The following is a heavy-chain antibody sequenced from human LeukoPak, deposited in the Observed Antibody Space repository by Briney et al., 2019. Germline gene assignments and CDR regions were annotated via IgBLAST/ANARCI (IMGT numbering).Heavy chain of an antibody. D-gene: IGHD2-15*01. CDR3: ATQGEKTHQSSGGSCYSLDY. CDR1: GYTFTSYD. CDR2: IIPIFGTA. J-gene: IGHJ4*02. Sequence: SVKVSCKASGYTFTSYDINWVRQATGQGLEWMGGIIPIFGTANYAQKFQGRVTITTDESTSTAYMELSSLRSEDTAVYYCATQGEKTHQSSGGSCYSLDYWGQGTLVTVSS. V-gene: IGHV1-69*05.